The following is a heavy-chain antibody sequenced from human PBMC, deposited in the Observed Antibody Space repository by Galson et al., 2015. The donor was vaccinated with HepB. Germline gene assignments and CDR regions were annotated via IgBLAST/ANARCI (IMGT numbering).Heavy chain of an antibody. J-gene: IGHJ2*01. CDR3: ARAVVADWYFDL. V-gene: IGHV3-48*04. CDR1: GFTVSSNY. CDR2: LSSSSSTI. Sequence: SLRLSCAASGFTVSSNYMSWVRQAPGKGLEWVSYLSSSSSTIYYADSVKGRFTISRDNAKNSLYLQMNSLRAEDTAVYYCARAVVADWYFDLWGRGTLVTVSS. D-gene: IGHD2-15*01.